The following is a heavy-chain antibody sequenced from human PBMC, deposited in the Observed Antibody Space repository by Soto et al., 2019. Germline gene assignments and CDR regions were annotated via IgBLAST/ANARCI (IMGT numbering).Heavy chain of an antibody. CDR3: ARPISVVTIDYYYYYGMDV. J-gene: IGHJ6*02. V-gene: IGHV1-69*13. CDR2: IIPIFGTA. CDR1: GGTFSSYA. Sequence: AVQVSCKACGGTFSSYAISWVRQAPGQGLEWMGGIIPIFGTANYAQKFQGRVTITADESTSTAYMELSSLRSEDTAVYYCARPISVVTIDYYYYYGMDVWGQGTTVTVSS. D-gene: IGHD2-2*01.